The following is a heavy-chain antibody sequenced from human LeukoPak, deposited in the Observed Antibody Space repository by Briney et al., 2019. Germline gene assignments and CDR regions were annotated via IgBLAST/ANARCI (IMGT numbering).Heavy chain of an antibody. CDR1: GGSFSGYY. V-gene: IGHV4-34*01. CDR2: INHSGST. J-gene: IGHJ4*02. CDR3: ASPLGYSYGLGY. D-gene: IGHD5-18*01. Sequence: SETLSLTCAVYGGSFSGYYWSWIRQPPGKGLEWIGEINHSGSTNYNPSLKSRVTISVDTSKNQFSLKLSSVTAAGTAVYYCASPLGYSYGLGYWGQGTLVTVSS.